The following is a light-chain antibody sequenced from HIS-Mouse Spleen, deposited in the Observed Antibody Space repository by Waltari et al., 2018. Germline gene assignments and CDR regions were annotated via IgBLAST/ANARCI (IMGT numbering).Light chain of an antibody. J-gene: IGLJ2*01. CDR3: YSTDSSRNHRV. CDR2: EDS. CDR1: ALPKKY. V-gene: IGLV3-10*01. Sequence: SYELTQPPSVSVSPGQTARITCSGDALPKKYPYWYQQKSGQAPVLDIYEDSKRPSGIPGRFSGSTSGTMATLTISGAQVEDEADYYCYSTDSSRNHRVFGGGTKLTVL.